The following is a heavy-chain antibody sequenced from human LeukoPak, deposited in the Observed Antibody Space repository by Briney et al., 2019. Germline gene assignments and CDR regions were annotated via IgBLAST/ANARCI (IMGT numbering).Heavy chain of an antibody. CDR3: ARAQGRGFDY. Sequence: GGSLRLSCAASGFNVSSSFLSWVRQAPGKGLEYVSVIYSGGTTYYADSAKGRFTISRDNSKNTVHLQMNSLRAEDTAVYYCARAQGRGFDYWGQGTLVTVSA. CDR1: GFNVSSSF. J-gene: IGHJ4*02. V-gene: IGHV3-66*01. CDR2: IYSGGTT.